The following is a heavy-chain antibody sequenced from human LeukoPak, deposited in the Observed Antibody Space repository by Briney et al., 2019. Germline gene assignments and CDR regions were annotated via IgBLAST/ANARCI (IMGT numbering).Heavy chain of an antibody. CDR3: AKRETGYYFDY. CDR1: GFSFDDYA. D-gene: IGHD2-15*01. V-gene: IGHV3-9*01. CDR2: ISWNSGTI. J-gene: IGHJ4*02. Sequence: GGSLRLSCAASGFSFDDYAMHWVRQAPGKGLEWVSGISWNSGTIDYADSVKGRFTISRDNARNSLYLQMNSLRAEDTAVYYCAKRETGYYFDYWGQGKLVTASS.